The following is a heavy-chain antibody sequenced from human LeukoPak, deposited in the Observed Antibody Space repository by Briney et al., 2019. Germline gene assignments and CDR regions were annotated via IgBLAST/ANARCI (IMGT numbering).Heavy chain of an antibody. D-gene: IGHD2-21*01. V-gene: IGHV1-69*13. J-gene: IGHJ6*03. CDR2: IIPIFGTA. CDR3: ARSPVVIASYYYYYMDV. Sequence: SVRVSCKASGGTFSSYAISWVRQAPGQGLEWMGGIIPIFGTANYAQKFQGRVTITADESTSTAYMELSSPRSEDTAVYYCARSPVVIASYYYYYMDVWGKGTTVTVSS. CDR1: GGTFSSYA.